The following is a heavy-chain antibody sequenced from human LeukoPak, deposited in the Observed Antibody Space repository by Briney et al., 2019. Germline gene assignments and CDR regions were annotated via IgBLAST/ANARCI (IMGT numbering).Heavy chain of an antibody. D-gene: IGHD4-17*01. CDR3: VRGASGRNYGVDY. V-gene: IGHV3-74*01. J-gene: IGHJ4*02. CDR1: GFTFDSYW. CDR2: IDPDGGSI. Sequence: PGGSLRLSCAASGFTFDSYWMHWVRQAPDKGLVWVSRIDPDGGSINYADSVMGRFTISRDNAKNTLFLQMNSLSAEDTAVYYCVRGASGRNYGVDYWGRGTLVTVSS.